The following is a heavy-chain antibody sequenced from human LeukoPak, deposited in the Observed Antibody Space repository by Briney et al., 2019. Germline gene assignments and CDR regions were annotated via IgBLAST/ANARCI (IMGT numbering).Heavy chain of an antibody. V-gene: IGHV5-51*03. J-gene: IGHJ4*02. CDR2: IYPGDSDT. D-gene: IGHD6-19*01. CDR1: GYSFTNYW. Sequence: PGESLTISCKGSGYSFTNYWIGRVRQTPGKGLEWMGVIYPGDSDTRYSPSFQGQVTISVDKSISTAYLHRSSLKDSDTAMYYCARPLDAVAGTSSDYWGQGTLLTVSS. CDR3: ARPLDAVAGTSSDY.